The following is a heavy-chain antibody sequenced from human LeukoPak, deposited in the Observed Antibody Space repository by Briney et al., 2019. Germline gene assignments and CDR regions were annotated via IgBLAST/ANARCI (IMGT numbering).Heavy chain of an antibody. V-gene: IGHV3-21*01. CDR2: ITGSSTYI. CDR3: AKDLTVTSTCWSDS. J-gene: IGHJ5*01. Sequence: PGGSLRLSCAASGFTFSSYSMNWVRKAPGKGLEWVSSITGSSTYIYYADSVKGRFTISRDNAKNSLYLQMNSLRVEDTAVYYCAKDLTVTSTCWSDSWGQGTLVTVSS. D-gene: IGHD4-11*01. CDR1: GFTFSSYS.